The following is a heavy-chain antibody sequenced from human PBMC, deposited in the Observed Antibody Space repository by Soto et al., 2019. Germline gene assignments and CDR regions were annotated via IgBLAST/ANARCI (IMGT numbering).Heavy chain of an antibody. J-gene: IGHJ6*02. CDR3: ARDSSSSSGWGDYYYYGMDF. D-gene: IGHD6-6*01. CDR2: IYSGGNT. CDR1: GFTVSSNY. V-gene: IGHV3-53*01. Sequence: GGSLRLSCAASGFTVSSNYMSWVRQSPGKGLEWVSVIYSGGNTYYADSVKGRFTISRDNSKNTLYLQMNSLRAEDTAVYYCARDSSSSSGWGDYYYYGMDFWGQGTTVTVSS.